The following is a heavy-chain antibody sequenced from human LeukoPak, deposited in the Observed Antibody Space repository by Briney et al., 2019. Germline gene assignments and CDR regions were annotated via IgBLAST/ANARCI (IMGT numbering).Heavy chain of an antibody. J-gene: IGHJ5*02. CDR2: VNEDGTAK. Sequence: GGSLRLSCAISGFTCSTCWMNWVRQAPGKGLEWVATVNEDGTAKFYVDSVKGRFTIFRDNTRSSLDLQMNSLTVEDTAMYYCEAPATAWGQGTLITVSS. V-gene: IGHV3-7*01. CDR1: GFTCSTCW. CDR3: EAPATA.